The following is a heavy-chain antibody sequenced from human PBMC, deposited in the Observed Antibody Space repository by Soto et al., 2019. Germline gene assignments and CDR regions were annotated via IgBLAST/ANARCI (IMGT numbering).Heavy chain of an antibody. Sequence: PSETLSLSCTVSGGSISSSSYYWGWIRQPPGKGLEWIGSIYYSASTYYNPSLKSRVTISVDTSKNQFSLELSSVTAADTAVYYCARGGPAVPSDSWGQGTL. CDR3: ARGGPAVPSDS. J-gene: IGHJ5*01. V-gene: IGHV4-39*01. D-gene: IGHD6-13*01. CDR2: IYYSAST. CDR1: GGSISSSSYY.